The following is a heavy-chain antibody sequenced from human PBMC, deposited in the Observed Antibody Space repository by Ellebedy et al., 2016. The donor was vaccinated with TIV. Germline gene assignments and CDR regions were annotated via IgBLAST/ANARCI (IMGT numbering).Heavy chain of an antibody. Sequence: MPGGSLRLSCAVYGGSFNDYYWTWIRQPPGKGLEWIGSIYYSGSAYYNPSLKSRVTVSVDTSKNQFSLNLSSVTAADTAVYYCARDPALPRGRFDTWGQGTLVTVSS. V-gene: IGHV4-34*11. CDR1: GGSFNDYY. CDR3: ARDPALPRGRFDT. CDR2: IYYSGSA. J-gene: IGHJ5*02.